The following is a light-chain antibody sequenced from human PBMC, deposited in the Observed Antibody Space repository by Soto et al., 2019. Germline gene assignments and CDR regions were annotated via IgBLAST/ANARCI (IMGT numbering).Light chain of an antibody. Sequence: QSVLTQPPSVSAAPGQRVTISCSGSSSNIGGNSVSWYQQLPGTAPKLLIYDDDKRPSGLPDRFSGSKSGTSATLGITGFQTGDEADHYCGSWDSSLSAYVFGTGTKVTVL. CDR3: GSWDSSLSAYV. V-gene: IGLV1-51*01. CDR1: SSNIGGNS. J-gene: IGLJ1*01. CDR2: DDD.